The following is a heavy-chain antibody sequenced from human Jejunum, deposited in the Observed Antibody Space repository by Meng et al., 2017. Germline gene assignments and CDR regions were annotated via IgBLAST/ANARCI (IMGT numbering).Heavy chain of an antibody. CDR2: TYYRSKWYN. CDR3: ARGGYYSFDY. D-gene: IGHD5-18*01. J-gene: IGHJ4*02. V-gene: IGHV6-1*01. CDR1: GDSVSSNSAA. Sequence: QVQLQQSGPGLVKPSQTLSLTCAISGDSVSSNSAAWNWIRQSPSRGLEWLGRTYYRSKWYNQYAVHVRSRITINPDTSKNQFSLKLTSVTAADTAVYYCARGGYYSFDYWGQGTLVTVSS.